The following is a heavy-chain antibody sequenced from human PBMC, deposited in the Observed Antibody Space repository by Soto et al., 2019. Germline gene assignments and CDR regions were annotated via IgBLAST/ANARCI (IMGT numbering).Heavy chain of an antibody. Sequence: GGSLRLSCAASGFTFSSYAMSWVRQAPGKGLEWVSAISGSGGSTYYADYVKGRFTISRDNSKNTLYLQMNSLRAEDTAVYYCAKDSRYCTNGVCYNHFDYWGQGTLVTVSS. CDR3: AKDSRYCTNGVCYNHFDY. J-gene: IGHJ4*02. V-gene: IGHV3-23*01. D-gene: IGHD2-8*01. CDR2: ISGSGGST. CDR1: GFTFSSYA.